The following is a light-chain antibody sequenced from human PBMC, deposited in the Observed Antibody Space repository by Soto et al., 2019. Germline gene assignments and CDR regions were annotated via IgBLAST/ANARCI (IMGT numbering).Light chain of an antibody. Sequence: QSALTQPASVSGSPGQSSTISCSGTTNDIGGYNYVSWSQNHPGKVPKVIIYEVRNRPSGVSNRFSGAKSGNTASLTISGLQAEDEADYYCCSYTVSATLVFGGGTKLTVL. J-gene: IGLJ3*02. CDR3: CSYTVSATLV. V-gene: IGLV2-14*01. CDR2: EVR. CDR1: TNDIGGYNY.